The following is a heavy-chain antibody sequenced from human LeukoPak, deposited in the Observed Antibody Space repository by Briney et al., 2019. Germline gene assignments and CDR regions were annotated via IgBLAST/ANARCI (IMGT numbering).Heavy chain of an antibody. V-gene: IGHV3-23*01. CDR2: IYNSGAKI. CDR1: GLTFSTYS. Sequence: PGGSLRLSCAVSGLTFSTYSMTWVRQGPGKGLEWVSSIYNSGAKIFYADSVRGRFTISRENSKNMLYLQMNSLRVEDTAVYYCAKDVAPDSGWDLDYWGQGTLVTVSS. D-gene: IGHD6-19*01. CDR3: AKDVAPDSGWDLDY. J-gene: IGHJ4*02.